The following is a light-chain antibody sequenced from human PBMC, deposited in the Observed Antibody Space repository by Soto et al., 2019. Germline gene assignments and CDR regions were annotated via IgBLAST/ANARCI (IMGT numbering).Light chain of an antibody. J-gene: IGKJ5*01. CDR1: QSVSSN. V-gene: IGKV3D-15*01. CDR3: QQYNNWPFIT. Sequence: EIVMTQSPATLSVSPGERATLSCRASQSVSSNLAWYQQKPGLAPRLLIYDASSRATGIPDRFSGSGSGTEFTLTISSLQSEDFAVYYCQQYNNWPFITFGQGTRLEIK. CDR2: DAS.